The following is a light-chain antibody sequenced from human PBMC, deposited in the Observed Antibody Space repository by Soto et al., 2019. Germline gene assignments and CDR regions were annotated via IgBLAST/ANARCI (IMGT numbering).Light chain of an antibody. CDR3: QQYNSYSWT. Sequence: DIQMTQSPSTLSASVGDGVTITCRASQSISRWLAGYQQKPGQAPKLLIYDASSLESGVPPRFSGSGSGTEFSLTISGLQPDDFATYFCQQYNSYSWTFGQGTKVEIK. V-gene: IGKV1-5*01. CDR2: DAS. J-gene: IGKJ1*01. CDR1: QSISRW.